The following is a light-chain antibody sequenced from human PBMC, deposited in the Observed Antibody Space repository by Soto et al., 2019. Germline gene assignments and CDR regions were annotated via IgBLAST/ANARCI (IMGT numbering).Light chain of an antibody. CDR2: TAS. J-gene: IGKJ1*01. V-gene: IGKV1-39*01. CDR3: QQSYSTPWT. Sequence: DIQMTQSPSSLSASVGDIVTITCRASQSISSYLNWYEQKPGKAPKLLIYTASSLQSGVPSRFSGSRSGTDFTLTISSLQPEDFATYYCQQSYSTPWTFGQGTKVAIK. CDR1: QSISSY.